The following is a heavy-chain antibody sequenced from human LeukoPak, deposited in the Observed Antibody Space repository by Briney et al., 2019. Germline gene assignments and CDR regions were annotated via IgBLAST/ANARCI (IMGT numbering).Heavy chain of an antibody. Sequence: PGGSLRFSCTASGFTFGDYAMSWVRQAPGKGLEWVGFIRSKAYGGTTEYAASVKGRFTISRDDSKSIAYLQMNSLKTEDTAVYYCTRDTRLRSYDYWGQGTLVTVSS. CDR3: TRDTRLRSYDY. CDR2: IRSKAYGGTT. J-gene: IGHJ4*02. V-gene: IGHV3-49*04. CDR1: GFTFGDYA. D-gene: IGHD5-12*01.